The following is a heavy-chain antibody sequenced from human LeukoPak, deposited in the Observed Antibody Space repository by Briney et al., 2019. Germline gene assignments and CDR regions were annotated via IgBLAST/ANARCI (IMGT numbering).Heavy chain of an antibody. CDR3: AGESSGWYVLGFDY. J-gene: IGHJ4*02. V-gene: IGHV4-4*07. D-gene: IGHD6-19*01. Sequence: SETLSLTCTVSGGSISSYYWSWIRQPAGKGLEWIGRIYTSGSTNYNPSLKSRVTISVDTSKNQFSLKLSSVTAADTAVYYCAGESSGWYVLGFDYWGQGTLVTVSS. CDR2: IYTSGST. CDR1: GGSISSYY.